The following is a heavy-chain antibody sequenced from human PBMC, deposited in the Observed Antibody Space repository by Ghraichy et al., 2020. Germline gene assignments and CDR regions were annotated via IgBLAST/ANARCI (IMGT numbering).Heavy chain of an antibody. CDR3: ATTFFAPYYYDSSGYYH. V-gene: IGHV1-24*01. CDR1: GYTLTELS. J-gene: IGHJ5*02. D-gene: IGHD3-22*01. CDR2: FDPEDGET. Sequence: ASVKVSCKVSGYTLTELSMHWVRQAPGKGLEWMGGFDPEDGETIYAQKFQGRVTMTEDTSTDTAYMELSSLRSEDTAVYYCATTFFAPYYYDSSGYYHWGKGTLVTVSS.